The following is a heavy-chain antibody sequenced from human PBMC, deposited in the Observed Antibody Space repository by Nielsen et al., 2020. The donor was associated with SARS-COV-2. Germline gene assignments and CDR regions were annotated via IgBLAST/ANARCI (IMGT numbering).Heavy chain of an antibody. CDR2: IKQDGSEK. J-gene: IGHJ6*02. D-gene: IGHD6-19*01. Sequence: ESLKISCAASGFTFSSYWMSWVRQAQGPGLEWVANIKQDGSEKYYVDSVKGRVTISRDNAKNSLYLQKNSLRAEDTAVYYCARAGGGCLVMGFLSYYYYGMDVWGQGTTVTVSS. CDR3: ARAGGGCLVMGFLSYYYYGMDV. CDR1: GFTFSSYW. V-gene: IGHV3-7*01.